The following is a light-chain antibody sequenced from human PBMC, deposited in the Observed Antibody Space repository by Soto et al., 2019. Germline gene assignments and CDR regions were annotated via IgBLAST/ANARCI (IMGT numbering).Light chain of an antibody. Sequence: QSALTQPASVSGSPGQSITISCTGTSSDVGGYDYVSWYQQHPGKAPKLMIYAVSNRPSGVSNRFSGSKSGNTASLTISGLQAEDEADFYCSSYTISRDVIFGGGTQLTVL. J-gene: IGLJ2*01. V-gene: IGLV2-14*03. CDR2: AVS. CDR3: SSYTISRDVI. CDR1: SSDVGGYDY.